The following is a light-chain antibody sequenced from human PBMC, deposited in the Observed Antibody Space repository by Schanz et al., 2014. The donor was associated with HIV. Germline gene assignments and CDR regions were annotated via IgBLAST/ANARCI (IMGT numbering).Light chain of an antibody. CDR3: QQYNNWPPT. CDR2: AAS. CDR1: QSVSSSY. J-gene: IGKJ1*01. V-gene: IGKV3-20*01. Sequence: EIVLTQSPGTLSLSPGERATLSCRASQSVSSSYLAWYQQKSGQAPRLLIYAASSRATGIPDRFSGSGSGTDFTLTISSLEPEDFAVYYCQQYNNWPPTFGQGTKVEIK.